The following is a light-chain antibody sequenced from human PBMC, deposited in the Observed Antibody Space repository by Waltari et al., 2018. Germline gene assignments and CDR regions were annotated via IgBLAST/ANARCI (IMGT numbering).Light chain of an antibody. J-gene: IGLJ2*01. V-gene: IGLV2-11*01. Sequence: QPALTQPRSVSGSPGQSVTISCTGRSSDVGGYDYVSWYRQYPGTAPKLILHDVDKRPAGAPDRFSGAKSGKTASLTISGLQAEDEADYYCCAYAGDFLFGGGTKLTVL. CDR1: SSDVGGYDY. CDR3: CAYAGDFL. CDR2: DVD.